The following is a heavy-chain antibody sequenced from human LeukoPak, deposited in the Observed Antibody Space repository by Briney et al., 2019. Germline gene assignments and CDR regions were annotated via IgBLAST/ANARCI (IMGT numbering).Heavy chain of an antibody. CDR1: GFIFSSYA. V-gene: IGHV3-23*01. D-gene: IGHD3-10*01. CDR3: AKDLYYFGSGSHDY. CDR2: ISGSADIT. Sequence: TGGSLRLSCAASGFIFSSYAMSWVRQAPGKGLERVSGISGSADITDYADSVKGRFTISRDNSKNTLYLQMNSLRAEDTAVYYCAKDLYYFGSGSHDYWGQGTLVTVSS. J-gene: IGHJ4*02.